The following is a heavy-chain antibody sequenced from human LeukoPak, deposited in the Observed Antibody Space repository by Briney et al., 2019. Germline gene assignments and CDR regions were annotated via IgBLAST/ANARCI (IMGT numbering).Heavy chain of an antibody. CDR1: GFTFSSYA. J-gene: IGHJ4*02. V-gene: IGHV3-64*02. D-gene: IGHD3-9*01. Sequence: GGSLRLSCAASGFTFSSYAMHWVRQAPGKGLEYVSAISSNGGGTYYADSVKGRFTISRDNSKNTLYLQMGSLRAEDMAVYYCARGGFDWLFWYYFDYWGQGTLVTVSS. CDR3: ARGGFDWLFWYYFDY. CDR2: ISSNGGGT.